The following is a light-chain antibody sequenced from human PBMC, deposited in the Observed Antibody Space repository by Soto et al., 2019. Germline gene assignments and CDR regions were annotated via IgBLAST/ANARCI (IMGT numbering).Light chain of an antibody. Sequence: EVGLTPSPATLSFAQGDTHTLSCRASQFLSSYLAWYQQKPGQPPRLLIYDTSNRATGIPARFSGSRSGTDFTLTISSLEPEDFGVYFCHQRNKFGQGTRLEI. V-gene: IGKV3-11*01. CDR3: HQRNK. CDR2: DTS. J-gene: IGKJ5*01. CDR1: QFLSSY.